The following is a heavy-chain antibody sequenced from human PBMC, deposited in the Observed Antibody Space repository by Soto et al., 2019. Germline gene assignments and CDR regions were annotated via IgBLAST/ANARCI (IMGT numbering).Heavy chain of an antibody. Sequence: GESLKISCKGSGYNFANYWIGWVRQMPGKGLEWMGIIYPGNSDTRYSPSFQGQVTISADKSISTAYLQWSSLKASDTALYYLGRGDVGGGHYSVMAFWGKGTTVPVSS. CDR1: GYNFANYW. V-gene: IGHV5-51*01. CDR3: GRGDVGGGHYSVMAF. J-gene: IGHJ6*04. CDR2: IYPGNSDT. D-gene: IGHD3-10*02.